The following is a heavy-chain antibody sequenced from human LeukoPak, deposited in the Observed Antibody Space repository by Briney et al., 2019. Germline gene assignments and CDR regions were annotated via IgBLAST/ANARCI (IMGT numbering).Heavy chain of an antibody. CDR1: GFTFSSYW. D-gene: IGHD1-1*01. CDR3: ASSHIPTGQGWLFYYYMDV. V-gene: IGHV3-7*01. CDR2: INQGGSDK. Sequence: GGSLRLSCAASGFTFSSYWMAWVRQPPGKGLEWVATINQGGSDKYYVDSVKGRCIISRDNAKSSLYLQMNSLRAEDTAVYYCASSHIPTGQGWLFYYYMDVWGKGTTVTVSS. J-gene: IGHJ6*03.